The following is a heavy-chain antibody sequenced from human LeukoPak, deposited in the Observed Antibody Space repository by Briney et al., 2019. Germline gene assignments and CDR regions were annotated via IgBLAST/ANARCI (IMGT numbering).Heavy chain of an antibody. CDR3: ARDGPAAGPPTDLDY. CDR1: GFSFSSYS. D-gene: IGHD6-13*01. CDR2: ISSSSSTI. Sequence: PGKSLRLSCAASGFSFSSYSMNWVRQAPGKGLEWVSYISSSSSTIYYADSVKGRFTISRDNAKNSLYLQMNSLRDEDTAVYYCARDGPAAGPPTDLDYWGQGTLVTVSS. V-gene: IGHV3-48*02. J-gene: IGHJ4*02.